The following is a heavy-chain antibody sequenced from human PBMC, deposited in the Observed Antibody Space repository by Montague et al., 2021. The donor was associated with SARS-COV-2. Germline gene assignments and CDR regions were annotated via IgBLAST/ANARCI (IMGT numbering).Heavy chain of an antibody. J-gene: IGHJ4*02. V-gene: IGHV3-7*03. CDR1: GFSFSSCW. Sequence: SLRLSCAASGFSFSSCWMSWVRQAPGKGLEWVANIKQDGSEKYYVDSVKGRFTISRDNAKNSLYLQMNSLRAEDTAVYYCARKTGGGYWGQGTLVTVSS. CDR3: ARKTGGGY. CDR2: IKQDGSEK. D-gene: IGHD3-16*01.